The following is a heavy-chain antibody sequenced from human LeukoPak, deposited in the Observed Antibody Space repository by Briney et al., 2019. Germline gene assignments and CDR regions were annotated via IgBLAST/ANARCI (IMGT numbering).Heavy chain of an antibody. CDR1: GGSISSYY. J-gene: IGHJ4*02. D-gene: IGHD4-11*01. V-gene: IGHV4-59*01. CDR2: IYYSGST. CDR3: ARVGDDYSNYYFDY. Sequence: PSETLSLTCTVPGGSISSYYWSWIRQPPGKGLGWVGYIYYSGSTNYNPSLKSRVTISVDTSKNQFSLKLSSVTAADTAVYYCARVGDDYSNYYFDYWGQGTLVTVSS.